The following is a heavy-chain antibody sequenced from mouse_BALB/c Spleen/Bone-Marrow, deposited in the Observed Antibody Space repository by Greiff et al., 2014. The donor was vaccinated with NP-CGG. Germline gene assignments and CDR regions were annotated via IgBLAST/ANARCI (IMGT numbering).Heavy chain of an antibody. V-gene: IGHV5-6-5*01. CDR2: ISSGGST. CDR1: GFTFSSYA. J-gene: IGHJ2*01. CDR3: AREVDGWYYFDY. Sequence: EVQLVESGGGLVKPGGSLKLSCAASGFTFSSYAMSWVRQTPEKRLEWVASISSGGSTYYPDSAKGRFTISRDNARNILYLQMSSLRSEDTAMYYCAREVDGWYYFDYWGQGTTLTVSS. D-gene: IGHD2-3*01.